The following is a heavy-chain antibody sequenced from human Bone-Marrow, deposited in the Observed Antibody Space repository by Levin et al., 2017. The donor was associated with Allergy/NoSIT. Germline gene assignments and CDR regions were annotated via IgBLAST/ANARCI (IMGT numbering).Heavy chain of an antibody. CDR3: ARDDYGGDTAADY. J-gene: IGHJ4*02. V-gene: IGHV1-18*01. D-gene: IGHD4-23*01. CDR2: VSGYNGNT. Sequence: PGESLKISCKTSGYNFANYAITWVRQAPGQGLEWMGWVSGYNGNTNSAQKFQGRVTMTMDTSTTTAYMEVKNLQYDDTAVYYCARDDYGGDTAADYWGQGTLVIVSS. CDR1: GYNFANYA.